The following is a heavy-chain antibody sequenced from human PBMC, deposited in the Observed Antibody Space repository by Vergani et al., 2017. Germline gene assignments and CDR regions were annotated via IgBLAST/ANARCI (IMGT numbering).Heavy chain of an antibody. J-gene: IGHJ5*02. D-gene: IGHD6-6*01. CDR1: GGTFSSYA. CDR2: VIPIFGTA. Sequence: QVQLVQSGAEVKKPGSSVKVSCKASGGTFSSYAISWVRQAPGQGLEGMGGVIPIFGTANYAQKFQGRVTITADESTSTAYMELSSLRSEDTAVDYCAGGVAALRGPYNWFDPWGQGTLVTVSS. CDR3: AGGVAALRGPYNWFDP. V-gene: IGHV1-69*01.